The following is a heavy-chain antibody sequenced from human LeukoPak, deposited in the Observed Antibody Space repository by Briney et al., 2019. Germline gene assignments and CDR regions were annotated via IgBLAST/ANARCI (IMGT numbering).Heavy chain of an antibody. CDR1: GFTFDDYA. CDR2: ISWNSGTI. CDR3: GKGYTYALGGGDY. D-gene: IGHD3-16*01. V-gene: IGHV3-9*01. Sequence: GRSLRLSCAASGFTFDDYAMHWVRQAPGKGLEWVSGISWNSGTIGYADSVKGRFTISRDNAKKSLYLQMNSLRAEDTAFYNCGKGYTYALGGGDYWGQGTLVTVSS. J-gene: IGHJ4*02.